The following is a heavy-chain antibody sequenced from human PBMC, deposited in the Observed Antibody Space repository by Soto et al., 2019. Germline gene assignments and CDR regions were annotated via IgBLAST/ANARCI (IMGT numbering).Heavy chain of an antibody. CDR2: ISYDGSNK. V-gene: IGHV3-30*18. Sequence: PGGSLRLSCAASGFTFSSYGMHWVRQAPGKGLEWVAVISYDGSNKYYADSVKGRFTISRDNSKNTLYLQMNSLRAEDTAVYYCAKADQYYYGSGSQIGFDYWGQGTLVTVSS. D-gene: IGHD3-10*01. J-gene: IGHJ4*02. CDR3: AKADQYYYGSGSQIGFDY. CDR1: GFTFSSYG.